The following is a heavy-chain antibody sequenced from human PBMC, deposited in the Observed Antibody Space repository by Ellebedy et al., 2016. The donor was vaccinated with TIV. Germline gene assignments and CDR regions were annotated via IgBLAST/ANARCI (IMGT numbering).Heavy chain of an antibody. Sequence: GGSLRLSCAASGFTFSSYSMNRVRQAPGKGLEWVSSISSSSTYIYYADSVRGRFTISRDNSNNTLYLHMNSLRAEDTALYYCTRGVVVTTSYSQYWGQGTLVTVSS. CDR3: TRGVVVTTSYSQY. D-gene: IGHD2-21*02. CDR1: GFTFSSYS. J-gene: IGHJ1*01. V-gene: IGHV3-21*01. CDR2: ISSSSTYI.